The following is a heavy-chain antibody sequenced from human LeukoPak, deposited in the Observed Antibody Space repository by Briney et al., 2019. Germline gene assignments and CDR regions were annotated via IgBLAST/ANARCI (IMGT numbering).Heavy chain of an antibody. D-gene: IGHD3-22*01. CDR2: TYYSGST. CDR1: GGSISSYY. Sequence: SETLSLTCTVSGGSISSYYWSWIRQPPGKGLEWIGYTYYSGSTNYNPSLKSRVTISVDTSKNQFSLKLSSVTAADTAVYYCASVYYDSSGPQFDYWGQGTLVTASS. J-gene: IGHJ4*02. V-gene: IGHV4-59*08. CDR3: ASVYYDSSGPQFDY.